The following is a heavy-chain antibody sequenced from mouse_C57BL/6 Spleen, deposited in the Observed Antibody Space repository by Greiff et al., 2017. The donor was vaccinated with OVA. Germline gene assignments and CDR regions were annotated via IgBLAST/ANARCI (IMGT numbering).Heavy chain of an antibody. CDR3: ARHVPDYYFDY. J-gene: IGHJ2*01. Sequence: DVHLVEAGGGLVQPGGSLKLSCAASGFTFSDYEMAWVRQAPRKGPEWVAFISNFAYSIYYADTVTGRFTFSRDNAKNTLYLEMSSLRSEDTAMYYCARHVPDYYFDYWGQGTTLTVSS. CDR1: GFTFSDYE. V-gene: IGHV5-15*01. D-gene: IGHD5-1*01. CDR2: ISNFAYSI.